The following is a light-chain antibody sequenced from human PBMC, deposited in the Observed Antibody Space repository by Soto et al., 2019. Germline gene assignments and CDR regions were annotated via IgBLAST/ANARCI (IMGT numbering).Light chain of an antibody. Sequence: ILMTQSPATVSVSPGESATLSCRASQNIYYNVAWYQHRPGQAPRLLIYRASTRAPGVPARFSGSGSGTEFTLTIRSLQPEDFTVYSCLQYHNLWAFGQGTNVDIK. J-gene: IGKJ1*01. V-gene: IGKV3-15*01. CDR1: QNIYYN. CDR3: LQYHNLWA. CDR2: RAS.